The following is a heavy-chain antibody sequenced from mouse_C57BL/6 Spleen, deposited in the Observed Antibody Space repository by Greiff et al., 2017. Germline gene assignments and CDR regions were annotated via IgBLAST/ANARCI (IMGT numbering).Heavy chain of an antibody. CDR1: GYTFTSYW. CDR2: IDPSDSYT. Sequence: QVQLQQPGAELVKPGASVKLSCKASGYTFTSYWMQWVKQRPGQGLEWIGEIDPSDSYTNYNQKFKGKATLTVDTSSSTAYMQLSSLTSEDSAVYYCAGSYYGSRHYFDSWGQGTPLTVSS. CDR3: AGSYYGSRHYFDS. J-gene: IGHJ2*01. V-gene: IGHV1-50*01. D-gene: IGHD1-1*01.